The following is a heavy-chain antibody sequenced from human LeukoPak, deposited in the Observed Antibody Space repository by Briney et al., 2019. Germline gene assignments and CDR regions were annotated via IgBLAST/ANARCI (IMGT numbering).Heavy chain of an antibody. D-gene: IGHD1-26*01. CDR1: GYSFTNNW. CDR3: ARQGNYYERKFDP. CDR2: IYPGDSDT. Sequence: GESLKISCKGSGYSFTNNWIGWVRQMPGKGLEWMGIIYPGDSDTRYSPSFQGQVTISVDKSISTAYLQWSSLKASDNAMYYCARQGNYYERKFDPWGQGTLVTVSS. J-gene: IGHJ5*02. V-gene: IGHV5-51*01.